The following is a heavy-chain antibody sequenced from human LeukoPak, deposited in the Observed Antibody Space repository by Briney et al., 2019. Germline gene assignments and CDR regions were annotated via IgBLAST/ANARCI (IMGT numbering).Heavy chain of an antibody. CDR3: AREIYGDSVFDY. V-gene: IGHV4-4*07. Sequence: SETLSLTCTVSGGSISSYYWSWIRQPAGKGLEWIGRIYTSGSTKYNPSLKSRVTMSVDTSKNQLSLKLSSVTAADAAVYYCAREIYGDSVFDYWAREPWSPSPQ. D-gene: IGHD4-17*01. J-gene: IGHJ4*02. CDR2: IYTSGST. CDR1: GGSISSYY.